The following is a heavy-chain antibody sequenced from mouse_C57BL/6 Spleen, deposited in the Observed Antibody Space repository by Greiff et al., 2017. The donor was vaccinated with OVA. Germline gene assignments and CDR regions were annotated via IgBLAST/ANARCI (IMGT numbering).Heavy chain of an antibody. V-gene: IGHV1-64*01. CDR3: ARREDYYGSSYVY. CDR2: IHPNSGST. CDR1: GYTFTSYW. D-gene: IGHD1-1*01. Sequence: VKLQQPGAELVKPGASVKLSCKASGYTFTSYWMHWVKQRPGQGLEWIGMIHPNSGSTNYNEKFKSKATLTVDKSSSTAYMQLSSLTSEDSAVYYCARREDYYGSSYVYWGQGTLVTVSA. J-gene: IGHJ3*01.